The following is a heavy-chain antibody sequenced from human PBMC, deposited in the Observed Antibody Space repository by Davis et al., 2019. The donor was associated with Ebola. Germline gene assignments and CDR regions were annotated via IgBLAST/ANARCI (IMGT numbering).Heavy chain of an antibody. CDR1: GGPISSSSYY. D-gene: IGHD6-19*01. J-gene: IGHJ4*02. CDR2: IYYSGST. Sequence: SETLSLTCTVSGGPISSSSYYWGWIRQPPGKGLEWIGSIYYSGSTYYNPSLKSRVTISVDTPKNQFSLKLSSVTAADTAVYYCASSGWYVTDYWGQGTLVTVSS. V-gene: IGHV4-39*01. CDR3: ASSGWYVTDY.